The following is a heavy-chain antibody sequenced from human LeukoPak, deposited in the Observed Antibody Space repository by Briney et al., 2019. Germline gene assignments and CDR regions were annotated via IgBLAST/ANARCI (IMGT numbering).Heavy chain of an antibody. CDR2: ISSGNSYI. Sequence: GGSLRLSCAASGFTFSSYRMNWVRQAPGKGLEWVSSISSGNSYIYYADSVKGRFTISRDNAKNSLYLQMNSLRAEDTAVYYCARTRGSGTGSYYLDYWGQGILVTVSS. V-gene: IGHV3-21*01. J-gene: IGHJ4*02. CDR3: ARTRGSGTGSYYLDY. D-gene: IGHD3-10*01. CDR1: GFTFSSYR.